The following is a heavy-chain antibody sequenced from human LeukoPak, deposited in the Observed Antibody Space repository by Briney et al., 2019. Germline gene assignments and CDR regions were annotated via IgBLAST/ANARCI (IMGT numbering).Heavy chain of an antibody. D-gene: IGHD2-2*01. CDR1: GFTFSSYG. J-gene: IGHJ4*02. CDR2: IRYDGSNK. Sequence: PGGSLRLSCAASGFTFSSYGMHWVRQAPGKGLEWVAFIRYDGSNKYYADSVKGRFTISRDNSKNTLYLQMNSLRAEDTAAYYCAKIYCSSTSCVDYWGQGTLVTVSS. V-gene: IGHV3-30*02. CDR3: AKIYCSSTSCVDY.